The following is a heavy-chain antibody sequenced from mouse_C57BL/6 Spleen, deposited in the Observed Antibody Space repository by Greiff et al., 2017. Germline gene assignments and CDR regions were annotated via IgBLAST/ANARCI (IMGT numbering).Heavy chain of an antibody. CDR2: ISGGSSTI. J-gene: IGHJ1*03. CDR1: GFTFSDYG. D-gene: IGHD2-4*01. CDR3: ANRYDYDDVWYFDV. V-gene: IGHV5-17*01. Sequence: EVKVVESGGGLVKPGGSLKLSCAASGFTFSDYGMHWVRQAPEQGLEWVAYISGGSSTIYYAETVKGRFTFSRDNAKNTLSLQVTSLRSEDTAMYYGANRYDYDDVWYFDVWGTGTTVTVSS.